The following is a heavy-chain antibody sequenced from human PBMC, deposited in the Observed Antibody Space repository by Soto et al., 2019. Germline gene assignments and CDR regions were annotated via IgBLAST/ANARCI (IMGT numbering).Heavy chain of an antibody. CDR2: IYYSGST. J-gene: IGHJ4*02. D-gene: IGHD1-1*01. CDR1: GGSISSYY. V-gene: IGHV4-59*01. CDR3: ARVVADYGTYYFDY. Sequence: SETLSLTCTVSGGSISSYYWSWIRQPPGKGLEWIGYIYYSGSTNYNPSLKSRVTISVDTSKNQFSLKLISVTAADTAVYSCARVVADYGTYYFDYWGQGTLVTVSS.